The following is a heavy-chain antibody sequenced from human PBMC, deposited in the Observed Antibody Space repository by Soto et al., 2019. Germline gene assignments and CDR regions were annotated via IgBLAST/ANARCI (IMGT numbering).Heavy chain of an antibody. CDR2: IYPSGSS. V-gene: IGHV4-4*02. CDR3: ARVAVAGTRVDY. D-gene: IGHD6-19*01. J-gene: IGHJ4*02. Sequence: QVQLQESGPGLVKPSGTLSLTCAVSGGSISSSNCWRWVRQPPGKGLGWIGEIYPSGSSNYNPSLKSRVTISVDKAKNQFSLKLRSVTAADTAVYYCARVAVAGTRVDYWGQGTLVTVSS. CDR1: GGSISSSNC.